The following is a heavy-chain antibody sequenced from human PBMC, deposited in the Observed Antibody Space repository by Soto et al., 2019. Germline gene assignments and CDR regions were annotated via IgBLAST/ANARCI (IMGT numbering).Heavy chain of an antibody. CDR1: GFIFSNYA. CDR2: ISGRGGST. CDR3: ARRAGGAVVWYYDL. J-gene: IGHJ2*01. D-gene: IGHD2-21*01. V-gene: IGHV3-23*01. Sequence: EEQLLESGGGVVQRGGSLRLSCAASGFIFSNYAMTWVRQAPGKGLEWVSRISGRGGSTYYADSVKGWLTMSSDNSKNTLYLQMNSLSAEDTAIYYCARRAGGAVVWYYDLWGRGTLVT.